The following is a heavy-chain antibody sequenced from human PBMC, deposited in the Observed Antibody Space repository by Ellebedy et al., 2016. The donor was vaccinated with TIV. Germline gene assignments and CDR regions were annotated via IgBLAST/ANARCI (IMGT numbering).Heavy chain of an antibody. Sequence: PGGSLRLSCTASGFTVGNNYMNWLRQAPGKGLEWVSLIYSGGDTVYADSVKGRFTISRDRSKNTLYLQMNSLSAEDTAVYYSERDPPGIAASGPYKWGQGTLVTVSS. CDR1: GFTVGNNY. V-gene: IGHV3-53*01. D-gene: IGHD6-13*01. J-gene: IGHJ4*02. CDR3: ERDPPGIAASGPYK. CDR2: IYSGGDT.